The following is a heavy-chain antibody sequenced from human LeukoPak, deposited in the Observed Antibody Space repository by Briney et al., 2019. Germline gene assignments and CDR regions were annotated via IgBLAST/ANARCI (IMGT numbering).Heavy chain of an antibody. D-gene: IGHD6-19*01. CDR3: ARDVPYSSGWYGALGSDY. V-gene: IGHV1-18*01. J-gene: IGHJ4*02. CDR2: ISAYNGNT. CDR1: GYTFTSYG. Sequence: ASVKVSCKASGYTFTSYGISWVRQAPGQGVEWMGWISAYNGNTNYAQKLQGRVTMTTDTSTSTAYMELRSLRSDDTAVYYCARDVPYSSGWYGALGSDYWGQGTLVTVSS.